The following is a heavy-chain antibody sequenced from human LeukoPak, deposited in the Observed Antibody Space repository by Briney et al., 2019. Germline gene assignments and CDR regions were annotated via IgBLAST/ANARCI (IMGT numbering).Heavy chain of an antibody. J-gene: IGHJ3*02. D-gene: IGHD2/OR15-2a*01. CDR1: GSAFSNYW. V-gene: IGHV3-7*01. CDR3: AGNSDACDI. Sequence: PGGSLRLSCAASGSAFSNYWMGWVRQAPGKGLEWVANIKQDGSEKNYVDSVRGRFTISRDNAKNSLYLQMNSLRVEDTALYYCAGNSDACDIWGQGTMVTVSS. CDR2: IKQDGSEK.